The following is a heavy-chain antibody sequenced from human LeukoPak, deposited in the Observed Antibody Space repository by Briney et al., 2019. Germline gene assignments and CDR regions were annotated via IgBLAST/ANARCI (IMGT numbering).Heavy chain of an antibody. V-gene: IGHV3-30*04. Sequence: PGGSLRLSCAVSGFTFSSYAMHWVRQAPGKGLEWVAVLSYDGSSKYSADTVNARFTISRDTSTSTPYLHMNSLRVEDMTVYNTAGARSRYSSSALLNYWGQGTLVTVS. D-gene: IGHD6-6*01. CDR1: GFTFSSYA. J-gene: IGHJ4*02. CDR3: AGARSRYSSSALLNY. CDR2: LSYDGSSK.